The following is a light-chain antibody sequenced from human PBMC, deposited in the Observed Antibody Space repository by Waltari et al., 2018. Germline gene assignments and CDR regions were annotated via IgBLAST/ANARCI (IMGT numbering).Light chain of an antibody. CDR2: GAS. CDR3: QQYSSSPQT. V-gene: IGKV3-20*01. Sequence: EVVLTQSPGTLSLSPGERATIFCRASQNIDNNYLAWYQQKPGQAPRLLIYGASTRATGIPDRFSGSGSGTDFTVTISRLEPEDFAVYYCQQYSSSPQTFGPGTKVEIK. CDR1: QNIDNNY. J-gene: IGKJ1*01.